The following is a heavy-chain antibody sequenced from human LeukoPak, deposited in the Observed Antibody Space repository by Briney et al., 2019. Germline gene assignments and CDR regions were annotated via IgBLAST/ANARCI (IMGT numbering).Heavy chain of an antibody. V-gene: IGHV4-28*01. CDR1: RSSISSSTW. Sequence: SSDTLSLTCAVSRSSISSSTWWGWLRQPPGTGLEWIGYIYYSGSTYYNPSLKSRVTMSVDTSKNQFSLKLSSVTAVDTAVYYCARSHDYSNYYLDYWGQGALVTVSS. D-gene: IGHD4-11*01. J-gene: IGHJ4*02. CDR2: IYYSGST. CDR3: ARSHDYSNYYLDY.